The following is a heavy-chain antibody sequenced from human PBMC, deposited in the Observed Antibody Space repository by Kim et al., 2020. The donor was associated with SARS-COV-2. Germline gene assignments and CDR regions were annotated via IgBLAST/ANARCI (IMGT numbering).Heavy chain of an antibody. CDR2: INSDGSST. Sequence: GGSLRLSCAASGFTFSSYWMHWVRQAPGKGLVWVSRINSDGSSTSYADSVKGRFTISRDNAKNTLYLQMNSLRAEDTAVYYCASLRVSWGCGGDCYSAQHAFDIWGQGTMVTVSS. V-gene: IGHV3-74*01. CDR3: ASLRVSWGCGGDCYSAQHAFDI. CDR1: GFTFSSYW. D-gene: IGHD2-21*02. J-gene: IGHJ3*02.